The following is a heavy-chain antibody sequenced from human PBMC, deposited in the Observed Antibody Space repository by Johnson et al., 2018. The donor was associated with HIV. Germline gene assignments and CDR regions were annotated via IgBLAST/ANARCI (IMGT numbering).Heavy chain of an antibody. CDR2: ISSNGGKT. CDR3: ARERVHDKSGLDAFDI. D-gene: IGHD3-22*01. J-gene: IGHJ3*02. V-gene: IGHV3-64*01. Sequence: VQLVESGGDLVQPGGSLRLSCAASGFTFSSYAMHWVRQAPGKGLEYVSAISSNGGKTYYANSVRGRFTISRDNSKNTLYLQMGRLIAEDKGVYYCARERVHDKSGLDAFDIWGQGTMVTVSS. CDR1: GFTFSSYA.